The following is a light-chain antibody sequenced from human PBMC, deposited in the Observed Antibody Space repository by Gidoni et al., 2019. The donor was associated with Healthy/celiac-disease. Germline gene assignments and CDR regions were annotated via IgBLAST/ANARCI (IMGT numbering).Light chain of an antibody. CDR3: CSYAGSSTPIV. CDR1: SSDVGSYNL. Sequence: QSALTQPASVSGSPGPSITISCTGTSSDVGSYNLVSWYPQHPGKAPKLMIYEGSKRPSGVSNRFSGSKSGNTASLTISGLQAEDEADYYCCSYAGSSTPIVFGTGTKVTVL. CDR2: EGS. V-gene: IGLV2-23*01. J-gene: IGLJ1*01.